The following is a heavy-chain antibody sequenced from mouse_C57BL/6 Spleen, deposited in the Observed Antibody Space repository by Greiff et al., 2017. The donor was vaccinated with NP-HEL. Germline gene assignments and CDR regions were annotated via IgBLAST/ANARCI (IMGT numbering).Heavy chain of an antibody. Sequence: EVKLMESEGGLVQPGSSMKLSCTASGFTFSDYYMAWVRQVPEKGLEWVANINYDGSSTYYLDSLKSRFIISRDNAKNILYLQMSSLKSEDTATYYCAREGAGGFAYWGQGTLVTVSA. V-gene: IGHV5-16*01. J-gene: IGHJ3*01. CDR1: GFTFSDYY. CDR2: INYDGSST. D-gene: IGHD6-1*01. CDR3: AREGAGGFAY.